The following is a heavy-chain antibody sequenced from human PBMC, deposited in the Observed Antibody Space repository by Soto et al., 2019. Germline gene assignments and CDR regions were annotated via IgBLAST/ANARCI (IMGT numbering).Heavy chain of an antibody. CDR2: ISYDGSNK. J-gene: IGHJ2*01. V-gene: IGHV3-30-3*01. Sequence: QVQLVESGGGVVQPGRSLRLSCAASGFTFSSYAMHWVRQAPGKGLEWVAVISYDGSNKYYADSVKGRFTIPRDNSKNTLYLQMNSLRAEDTAVYYCARAALTMIVVVDWYFDLWGRGTLVTVSS. D-gene: IGHD3-22*01. CDR1: GFTFSSYA. CDR3: ARAALTMIVVVDWYFDL.